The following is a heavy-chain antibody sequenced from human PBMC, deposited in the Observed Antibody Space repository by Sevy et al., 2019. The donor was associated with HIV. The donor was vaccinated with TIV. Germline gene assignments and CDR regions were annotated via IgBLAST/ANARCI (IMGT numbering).Heavy chain of an antibody. CDR2: SWFYGSNT. Sequence: WGSLRLSCAASGFTFSTYGMHWVRQAPGKGLGWVAVSWFYGSNTYYADSVKGRFTISRDLAKNTLHLPMKSLRAEDTAVYYCARDLEFYDYGDYGPAFMPDYWGQGTLVTVSS. CDR3: ARDLEFYDYGDYGPAFMPDY. D-gene: IGHD4-17*01. V-gene: IGHV3-33*01. CDR1: GFTFSTYG. J-gene: IGHJ4*02.